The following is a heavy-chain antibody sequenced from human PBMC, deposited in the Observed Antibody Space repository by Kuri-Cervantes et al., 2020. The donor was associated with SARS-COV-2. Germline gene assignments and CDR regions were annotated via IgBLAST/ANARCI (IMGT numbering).Heavy chain of an antibody. D-gene: IGHD3-3*01. CDR1: GFTFSSYE. CDR2: ISSSGSTI. Sequence: GESLKISCAASGFTFSSYEMNWVRQAPGKGLEWVSYISSSGSTIYYADSVKGRFTISRDNAKNSLYLQMNSLRAEDTAVYYCARRLEYDFWSGPLDAFDIWGQGTMVTDS. CDR3: ARRLEYDFWSGPLDAFDI. J-gene: IGHJ3*02. V-gene: IGHV3-48*03.